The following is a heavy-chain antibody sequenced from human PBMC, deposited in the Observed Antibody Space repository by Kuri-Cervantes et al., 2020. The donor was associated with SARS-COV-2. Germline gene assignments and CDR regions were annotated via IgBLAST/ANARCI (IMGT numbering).Heavy chain of an antibody. J-gene: IGHJ5*02. CDR3: ATLPLSITIFGEVIGWFDP. Sequence: SETLSLTCTVSGGSISSSSYYWGWIRQPPGKGLEWIGSIYYSGSTNYNPSLKSRVTISVDTSKNQFSLKLNSVTAADTAVYYCATLPLSITIFGEVIGWFDPWGQGTLVTVSS. V-gene: IGHV4-39*01. CDR2: IYYSGST. D-gene: IGHD3-3*01. CDR1: GGSISSSSYY.